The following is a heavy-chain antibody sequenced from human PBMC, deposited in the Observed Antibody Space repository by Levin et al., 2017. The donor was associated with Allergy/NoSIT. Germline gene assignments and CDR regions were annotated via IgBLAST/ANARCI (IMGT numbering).Heavy chain of an antibody. V-gene: IGHV4-59*08. D-gene: IGHD1-1*01. J-gene: IGHJ5*02. CDR3: ARRVLSKGSGGLTTGFDP. CDR2: IYYSGST. Sequence: SQTLSLTCTVSGGSISSYYWSWIRQPPGKGLEWIGYIYYSGSTNYNPSLKSRVTISVDTSKNQFSLKLSSVTAADTAVYYCARRVLSKGSGGLTTGFDPWGQGTLVTVSS. CDR1: GGSISSYY.